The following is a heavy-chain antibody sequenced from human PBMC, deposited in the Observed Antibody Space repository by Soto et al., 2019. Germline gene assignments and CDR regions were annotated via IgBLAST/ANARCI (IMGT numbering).Heavy chain of an antibody. CDR1: GFTFSSYG. V-gene: IGHV3-33*01. Sequence: GSLRLSCAASGFTFSSYGMHWVRQAPGKGLEWVAVIWYDGSNKYYADSVKGRFTISRDNSKNTLYLQMNSLRAEDTAVYYCATTPVYCSGGSCYSKYFQHWGQGTLVTVSS. CDR3: ATTPVYCSGGSCYSKYFQH. J-gene: IGHJ1*01. CDR2: IWYDGSNK. D-gene: IGHD2-15*01.